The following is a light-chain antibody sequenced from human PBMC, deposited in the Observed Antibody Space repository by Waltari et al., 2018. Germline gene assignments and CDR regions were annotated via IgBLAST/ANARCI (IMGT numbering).Light chain of an antibody. CDR1: SPHIGKNS. Sequence: QSVLTQRPSVSAAAGQKVTISCSVSSPHIGKNSVSCYQQHPGTAPKLLIYDNNKRPSGIPDRFSGSKSGTSATLGITGLQTGDEADYYCGAGDSSLSIVLFGGGTKLTVL. CDR3: GAGDSSLSIVL. V-gene: IGLV1-51*01. CDR2: DNN. J-gene: IGLJ2*01.